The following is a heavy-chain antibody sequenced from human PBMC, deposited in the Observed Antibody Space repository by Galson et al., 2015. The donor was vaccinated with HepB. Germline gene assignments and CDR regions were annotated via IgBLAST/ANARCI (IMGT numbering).Heavy chain of an antibody. J-gene: IGHJ6*02. CDR1: GYSFTDYY. Sequence: SVKVSCKASGYSFTDYYMHWVRQAPGQGPEWMGWINPNSGATNSAQKFRGRVTMTRDTSLSTGYMELSRLRSDDTAVYYCARLSSRGVVTTMNYFYGMDVWGQGTSVSVSS. CDR3: ARLSSRGVVTTMNYFYGMDV. V-gene: IGHV1-2*02. D-gene: IGHD2-21*02. CDR2: INPNSGAT.